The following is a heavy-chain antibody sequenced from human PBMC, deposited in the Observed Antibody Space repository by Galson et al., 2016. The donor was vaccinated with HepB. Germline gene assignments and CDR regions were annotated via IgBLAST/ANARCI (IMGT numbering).Heavy chain of an antibody. V-gene: IGHV5-51*01. CDR3: ASSIVTTQFDY. CDR2: IYLDDSDT. Sequence: QSGAEVKKPGESLKISCKGSGYNFITYWIGWVRQMPGKGLEWMGIIYLDDSDTRYSPSFQGQVTISADRSISTAYLQWSSLKASDTAMYYCASSIVTTQFDYWGQGTLVTVSS. D-gene: IGHD3-16*01. J-gene: IGHJ4*02. CDR1: GYNFITYW.